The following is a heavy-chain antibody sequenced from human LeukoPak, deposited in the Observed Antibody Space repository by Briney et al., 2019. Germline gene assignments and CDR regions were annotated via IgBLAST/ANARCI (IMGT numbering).Heavy chain of an antibody. D-gene: IGHD5-24*01. Sequence: SGPTLVNPTQTLTLTCTFSGFSLSTSGMRVSWIRQPPGKGLEWIGEINHSGSTNYNPSLKSRVTISVDTSKNQFSLKLSSVTAADTAVYYCARGRPSGGYNKYYFDYWGQGTLVTVSS. V-gene: IGHV4-4*02. CDR3: ARGRPSGGYNKYYFDY. CDR2: INHSGST. J-gene: IGHJ4*02. CDR1: GFSLSTSGMR.